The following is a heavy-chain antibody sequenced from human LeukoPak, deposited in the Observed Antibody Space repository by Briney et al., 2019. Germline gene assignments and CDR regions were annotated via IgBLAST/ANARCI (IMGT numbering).Heavy chain of an antibody. D-gene: IGHD6-6*01. CDR2: INPNSGGT. CDR3: ARDARDSSSSYTNFDY. Sequence: ASVKVSCKASGYTFTGYYMHWVRQAPGQGLEWMGRINPNSGGTNYAQKIQGRVTMTRDTSISTAYMELSRLRSDDTAVYYCARDARDSSSSYTNFDYWGQGTLVTVSS. CDR1: GYTFTGYY. V-gene: IGHV1-2*06. J-gene: IGHJ4*02.